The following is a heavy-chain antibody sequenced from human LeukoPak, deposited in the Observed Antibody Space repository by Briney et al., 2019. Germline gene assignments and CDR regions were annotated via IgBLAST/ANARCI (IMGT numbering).Heavy chain of an antibody. J-gene: IGHJ4*02. CDR3: ARLSNSAMGY. Sequence: GGSLRLSCAASGFTFSSYAMSWVRQAPGKGLEWVSVIYTDGTTYYADSVKGRFTISRDNSKNTLYLQMNSLRAEDTAIYYCARLSNSAMGYWGQGTLVTVSS. CDR2: IYTDGTT. D-gene: IGHD2/OR15-2a*01. CDR1: GFTFSSYA. V-gene: IGHV3-23*03.